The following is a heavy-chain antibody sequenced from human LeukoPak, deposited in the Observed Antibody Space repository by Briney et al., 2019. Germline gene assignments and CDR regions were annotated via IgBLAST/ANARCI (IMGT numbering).Heavy chain of an antibody. CDR2: IYYSGST. D-gene: IGHD2-2*01. Sequence: SETLSLTCTVSGGPISSYYWSWIRQPPGKGLEWIGYIYYSGSTYYNPSLKSRVTISVDTSKNQFSLKLSSVTAADTAVYYCARGGIVVVPAASAFDYWGQGTLVTVSS. J-gene: IGHJ4*02. V-gene: IGHV4-30-4*08. CDR1: GGPISSYY. CDR3: ARGGIVVVPAASAFDY.